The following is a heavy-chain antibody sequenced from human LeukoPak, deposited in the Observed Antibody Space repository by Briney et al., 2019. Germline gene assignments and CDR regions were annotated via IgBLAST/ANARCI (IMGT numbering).Heavy chain of an antibody. J-gene: IGHJ5*02. V-gene: IGHV3-33*01. D-gene: IGHD1-26*01. CDR3: ASATKAGASNWFDH. CDR1: GVTFSSYG. CDR2: IWDDGSNR. Sequence: GGALRLSCAASGVTFSSYGMHCVRQAPGKGVGWVAVIWDDGSNRYYADSVRGRVTISRENSKSTLYLQIHSVRAEERPVYLLASATKAGASNWFDHWGQGTLVTVSS.